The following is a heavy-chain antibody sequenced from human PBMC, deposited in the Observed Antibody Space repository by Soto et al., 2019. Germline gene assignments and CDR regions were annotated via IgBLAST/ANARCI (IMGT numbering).Heavy chain of an antibody. CDR2: ISAYNGNT. V-gene: IGHV1-18*01. Sequence: ASVKVSCKASGYTFTSYGISWVRQAPGQGLEWMGWISAYNGNTNYAQKLQGRVTMTTDTSTSTAYMELRSLRSDDTAVYYCARDPPIYCIGGSCSSLTPEFFDSWGQGPLITVSS. J-gene: IGHJ4*02. CDR1: GYTFTSYG. CDR3: ARDPPIYCIGGSCSSLTPEFFDS. D-gene: IGHD2-15*01.